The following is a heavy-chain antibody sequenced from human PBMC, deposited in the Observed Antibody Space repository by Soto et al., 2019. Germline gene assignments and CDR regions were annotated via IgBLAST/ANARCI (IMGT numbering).Heavy chain of an antibody. CDR3: ARDEAGWYFDS. D-gene: IGHD6-25*01. J-gene: IGHJ4*02. CDR1: RGSISSGTPY. Sequence: SETLSLTCTVSRGSISSGTPYWAWIRQPPGKWLEWIANNYYSGSTFYNPSRKSRVTISLDTSKDQFSLKLRSVTAADTAVYYSARDEAGWYFDSWGQGTLVTVAS. V-gene: IGHV4-39*02. CDR2: NYYSGST.